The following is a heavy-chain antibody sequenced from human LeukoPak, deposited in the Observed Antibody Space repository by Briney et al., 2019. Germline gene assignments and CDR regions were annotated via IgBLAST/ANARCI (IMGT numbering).Heavy chain of an antibody. Sequence: SETLSLTCTVSGGYLSRIGYYCGWIRQPPGRGLEWNVTIYYGGGPYYTPSLKSRVTISVDTSKNQFSLKMPSVTAADTAVYYCARPRHNWNYYFDYWGHGILVTVSS. J-gene: IGHJ4*01. CDR2: IYYGGGP. V-gene: IGHV4-39*01. CDR1: GGYLSRIGYY. CDR3: ARPRHNWNYYFDY. D-gene: IGHD1-7*01.